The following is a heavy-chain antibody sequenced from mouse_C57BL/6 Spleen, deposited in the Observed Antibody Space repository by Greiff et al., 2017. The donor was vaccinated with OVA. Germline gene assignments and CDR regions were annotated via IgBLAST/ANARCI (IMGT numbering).Heavy chain of an antibody. Sequence: QVHVKQSGAELARPGASVKLSCKASGYTFTSYGISWVKQRTGQGLEWIGEIYPRSGNTYYNEKFKGKATLTADKSSSTAYMERRSLTSEDSAVYFCAREEGSTMRGDYWGQGTSVTVSS. CDR3: AREEGSTMRGDY. V-gene: IGHV1-81*01. CDR2: IYPRSGNT. J-gene: IGHJ4*01. D-gene: IGHD2-4*01. CDR1: GYTFTSYG.